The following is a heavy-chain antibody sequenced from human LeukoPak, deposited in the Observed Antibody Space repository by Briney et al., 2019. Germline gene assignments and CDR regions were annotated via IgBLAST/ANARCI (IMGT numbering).Heavy chain of an antibody. CDR2: INPNSGGT. V-gene: IGHV1-2*02. D-gene: IGHD6-6*01. CDR1: GYTFSGYY. Sequence: ASVKVSCKASGYTFSGYYMHWVRQAPGQGLEWMGWINPNSGGTNYAQKFQGRVTMTRDTSISTAYMELSRLTFDDTAVYYCGRKSAARKTSEFDYWGQGTLVTVSS. CDR3: GRKSAARKTSEFDY. J-gene: IGHJ4*02.